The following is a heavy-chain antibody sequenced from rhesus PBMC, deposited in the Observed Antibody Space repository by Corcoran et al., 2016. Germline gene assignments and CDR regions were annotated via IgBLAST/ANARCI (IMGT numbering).Heavy chain of an antibody. CDR2: ISGSGGST. CDR3: VRSAAATRNVLDV. J-gene: IGHJ5-2*02. Sequence: QLQLQESGPGLVKPSETLSLTCAVSGGSISSNYWTWIRQPPGKGLEWMVRISGSGGSTDYNPSLKSRVTISTDTSKNQFSLKLTSVTAADTAVYYCVRSAAATRNVLDVWGRGLLVTVSS. V-gene: IGHV4-173*01. CDR1: GGSISSNY. D-gene: IGHD6-43*01.